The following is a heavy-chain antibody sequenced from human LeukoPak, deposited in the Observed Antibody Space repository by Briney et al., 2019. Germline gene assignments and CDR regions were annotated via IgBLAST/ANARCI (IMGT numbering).Heavy chain of an antibody. D-gene: IGHD3-22*01. CDR1: GFTFSNAW. CDR3: TTPYPDSSGYLFDY. J-gene: IGHJ4*02. V-gene: IGHV3-15*01. CDR2: IKSKTDGGTT. Sequence: GGSLRLSCAASGFTFSNAWMSWVRQAPGKGLEWVGRIKSKTDGGTTDYAAPVKGRFTISRDDSKNTLYLQMNSLKTEDTAVYYCTTPYPDSSGYLFDYWGQGTLVTVSS.